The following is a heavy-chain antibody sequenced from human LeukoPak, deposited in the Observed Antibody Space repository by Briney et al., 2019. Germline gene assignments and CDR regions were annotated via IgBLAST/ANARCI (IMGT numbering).Heavy chain of an antibody. J-gene: IGHJ6*04. CDR2: ISSSSSYI. V-gene: IGHV3-21*01. CDR1: GFTFSSYS. CDR3: ARALEIGADV. Sequence: GGSLRLSCAASGFTFSSYSMNWVRQAPGKGLEWVSSISSSSSYIYYADSMKGRFTISRDNDKNSLYLQMNSLRAEDTAVYYCARALEIGADVWGKGTTVTVSS. D-gene: IGHD4/OR15-4a*01.